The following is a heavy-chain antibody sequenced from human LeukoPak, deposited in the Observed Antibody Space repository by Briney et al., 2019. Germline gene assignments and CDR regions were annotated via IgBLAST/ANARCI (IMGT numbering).Heavy chain of an antibody. D-gene: IGHD2-2*01. Sequence: ASVKVSCKASGYTFTSYDINWVRQATGQGLEWMGWMNPNSGNTGYAQKFQGRVTMTTDTSASTAYMELRSLRSDDTAVYYCASSTSSIHDAFDIWGQGTMVTVSS. CDR2: MNPNSGNT. V-gene: IGHV1-8*02. CDR3: ASSTSSIHDAFDI. J-gene: IGHJ3*02. CDR1: GYTFTSYD.